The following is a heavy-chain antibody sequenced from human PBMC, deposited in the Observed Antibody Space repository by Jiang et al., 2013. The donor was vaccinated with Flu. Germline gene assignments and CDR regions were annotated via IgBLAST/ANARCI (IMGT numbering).Heavy chain of an antibody. J-gene: IGHJ4*02. V-gene: IGHV3-23*01. CDR3: AKMGGSSGWSGGPDY. Sequence: VQLLESGGGLVQPGGSLRLSCAASGFTFSTYAMSWVRQAPGKGLEWVSGISGSGGSTYYADSVKGRFTISRDSSKNTLYLQMNSLRVEDTAIYYCAKMGGSSGWSGGPDYWGQGTLVTVSS. D-gene: IGHD6-19*01. CDR2: ISGSGGST. CDR1: GFTFSTYA.